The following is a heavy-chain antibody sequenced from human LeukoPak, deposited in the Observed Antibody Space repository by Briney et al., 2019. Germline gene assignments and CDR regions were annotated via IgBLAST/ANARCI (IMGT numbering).Heavy chain of an antibody. V-gene: IGHV1-2*02. D-gene: IGHD3-10*01. Sequence: ASVKVSCKASGYTFTGYYMHWVRQAPGQGLEWMGWINPNSGGTNYAQKFQGRVTMTRDTSISTAYMELSRLRSDDTAVYYCARDLGSLWYNWFDPWGQGTLVTVSS. CDR1: GYTFTGYY. CDR2: INPNSGGT. J-gene: IGHJ5*02. CDR3: ARDLGSLWYNWFDP.